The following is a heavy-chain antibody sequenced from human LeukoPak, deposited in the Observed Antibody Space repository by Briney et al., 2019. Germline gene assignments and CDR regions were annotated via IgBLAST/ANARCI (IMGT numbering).Heavy chain of an antibody. V-gene: IGHV3-7*03. CDR1: GFTFSSYW. CDR3: ARERGMDV. CDR2: IKEDGREK. Sequence: GGSLRLSCAASGFTFSSYWMTWVRQAPGKGLEGVANIKEDGREKYYVDSVKGRFTISRDNAKNSLYLQMNSLRAEDTAVYYCARERGMDVWGKGTTVTVSS. J-gene: IGHJ6*04.